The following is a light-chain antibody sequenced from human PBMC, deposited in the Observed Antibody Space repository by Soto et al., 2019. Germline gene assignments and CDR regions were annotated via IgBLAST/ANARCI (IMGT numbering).Light chain of an antibody. CDR3: LQDYDYPRT. J-gene: IGKJ1*01. CDR2: EAS. Sequence: AIQMTQSPSSLSASVGDRVTITCRASQSIRNDLGWYQQKPGKAPKVLIYEASSLQSGVPSRFSGSGSGTDFTLTISSLQPEDFATYYCLQDYDYPRTFGQGTKVEIK. CDR1: QSIRND. V-gene: IGKV1-6*01.